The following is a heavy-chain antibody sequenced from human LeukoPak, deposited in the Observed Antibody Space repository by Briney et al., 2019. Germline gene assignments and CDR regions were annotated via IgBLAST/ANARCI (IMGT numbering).Heavy chain of an antibody. CDR3: ARGGSWYYYGSGSAFDI. D-gene: IGHD3-10*01. CDR2: INPNSGGT. CDR1: GYTFTGYY. Sequence: ASVKVSCKASGYTFTGYYMHWVRQAPGQGLEWMGWINPNSGGTNYAQKFQGWVTMTRDTSISTAYMELSRLRSDDTAVYYCARGGSWYYYGSGSAFDIWGQGTMVTVSS. V-gene: IGHV1-2*04. J-gene: IGHJ3*02.